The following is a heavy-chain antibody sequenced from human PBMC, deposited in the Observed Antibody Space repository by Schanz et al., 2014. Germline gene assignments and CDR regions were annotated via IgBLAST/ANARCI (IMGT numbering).Heavy chain of an antibody. J-gene: IGHJ6*03. CDR1: GYTFTAYG. CDR2: ISAQTGDT. Sequence: VQSVHSGTEVQKLGASVKVSCQTSGYTFTAYGINWVRQAPGQGLEWIGWISAQTGDTRYAQKMQGRVTMTRDVSSTTAFLELRSLRYDDTAVYYCARDHAATTDYDYFFYYLDVWATGITVIVSS. V-gene: IGHV1-18*01. CDR3: ARDHAATTDYDYFFYYLDV. D-gene: IGHD1-1*01.